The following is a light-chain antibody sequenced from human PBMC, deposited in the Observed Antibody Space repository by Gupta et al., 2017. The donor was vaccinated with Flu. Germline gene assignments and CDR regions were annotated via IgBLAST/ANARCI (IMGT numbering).Light chain of an antibody. CDR3: QQRCNWSPFT. Sequence: EEGTLSCRTSKRVSSCLACYHQKTAQAPRLLLYYASTSTTGSLPRFFSSGSATAFTLTISSREPSDFAVYYYQQRCNWSPFTFGQGTQVEIK. J-gene: IGKJ1*01. CDR1: KRVSSC. V-gene: IGKV3-11*01. CDR2: YAS.